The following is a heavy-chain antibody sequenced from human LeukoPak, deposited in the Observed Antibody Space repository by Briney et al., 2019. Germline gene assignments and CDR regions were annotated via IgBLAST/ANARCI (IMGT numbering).Heavy chain of an antibody. CDR1: GYTLTELS. CDR2: FDPEDGET. CDR3: ATGYYYDSSGYLDY. D-gene: IGHD3-22*01. Sequence: ASVKVSCKVSGYTLTELSMHWVRQAPGKGLEWMGGFDPEDGETIYAQKFQGRVTMTEDTSTDTAYMELSSLRSEDTAVHYCATGYYYDSSGYLDYWGQGTLVTVSS. J-gene: IGHJ4*02. V-gene: IGHV1-24*01.